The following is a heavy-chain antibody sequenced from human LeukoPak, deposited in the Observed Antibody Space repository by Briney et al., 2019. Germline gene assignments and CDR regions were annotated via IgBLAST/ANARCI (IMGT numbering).Heavy chain of an antibody. CDR2: TAHDESQK. CDR1: GFSFNTFV. J-gene: IGHJ4*02. CDR3: AKDFGDYSGWILDH. Sequence: PGGSLRLSCAASGFSFNTFVMHWARQAPGKGLEWVAVTAHDESQKYYADSVNGRFTIFRDNSENTLYLQMNSLRPDDTAIYYCAKDFGDYSGWILDHWGQGTLVTVST. D-gene: IGHD6-19*01. V-gene: IGHV3-30*18.